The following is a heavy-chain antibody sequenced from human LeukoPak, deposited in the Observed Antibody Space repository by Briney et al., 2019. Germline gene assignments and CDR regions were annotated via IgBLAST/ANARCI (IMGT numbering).Heavy chain of an antibody. J-gene: IGHJ4*02. D-gene: IGHD3-10*01. CDR1: GFTFSNYT. CDR2: ISSSSSYI. V-gene: IGHV3-21*01. CDR3: ARDRDLYFDY. Sequence: GGSLRLSCAASGFTFSNYTMNWVRQAPGKGLEWVSSISSSSSYIYYADSVKGRFTISRDNAKNSLYLQMNSLRAEDTAVYYCARDRDLYFDYWGQGTLDTVSS.